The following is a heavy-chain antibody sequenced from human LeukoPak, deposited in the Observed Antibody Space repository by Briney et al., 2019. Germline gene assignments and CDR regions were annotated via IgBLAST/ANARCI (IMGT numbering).Heavy chain of an antibody. Sequence: GGSLRLSCAASGFTFSIYALSWVRQAPGKGLEWVSTIRSGGDTYYADSVKGRFTISRDISKNTLYLQMNSLRADDTALYFCAKDHRSGWYFWISWGRGALVADSS. CDR3: AKDHRSGWYFWIS. J-gene: IGHJ5*02. D-gene: IGHD6-19*01. CDR2: IRSGGDT. V-gene: IGHV3-23*01. CDR1: GFTFSIYA.